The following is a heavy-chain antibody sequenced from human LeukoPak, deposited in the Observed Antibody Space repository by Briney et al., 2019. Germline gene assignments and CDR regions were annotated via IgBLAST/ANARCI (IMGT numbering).Heavy chain of an antibody. V-gene: IGHV1-2*02. CDR3: ARDRLGLPYDY. CDR1: GYTFTGYY. D-gene: IGHD1-7*01. J-gene: IGHJ4*02. Sequence: GASVKVSCKASGYTFTGYYMHSVRPAPGQGLGWMGWINPNSDGTNYAQKFQGRVTMTRDTSINTAYIELSRLRSDDTAVYFCARDRLGLPYDYWGQGTLVTVSS. CDR2: INPNSDGT.